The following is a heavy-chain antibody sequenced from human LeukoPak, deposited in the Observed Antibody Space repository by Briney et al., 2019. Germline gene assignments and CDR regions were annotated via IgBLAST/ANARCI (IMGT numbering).Heavy chain of an antibody. CDR3: ARVRVSDFWSGAIFDY. V-gene: IGHV4-38-2*02. Sequence: ASETLSLTCTVSGYSISSGYYWGWIRQPPGKGLEWIGSIYHSGSTYYNPSLKSRVTISVDTSKNQFSLKLSSVTAADTAVYYCARVRVSDFWSGAIFDYWGQGTQVTVSS. J-gene: IGHJ4*02. CDR1: GYSISSGYY. CDR2: IYHSGST. D-gene: IGHD3-3*01.